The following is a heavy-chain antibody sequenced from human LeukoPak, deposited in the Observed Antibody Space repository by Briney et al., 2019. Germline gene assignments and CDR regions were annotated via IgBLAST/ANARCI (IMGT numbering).Heavy chain of an antibody. J-gene: IGHJ4*02. CDR3: ARVPTMTTGSYYFDY. CDR2: ISSSSSYI. CDR1: GFTFSSYS. V-gene: IGHV3-21*01. Sequence: GGSLRLSCAASGFTFSSYSMNWVRQAPGKGLEWVSSISSSSSYIYYAGSVKGRFTISRDNAKNSLYLQMNSLRAEDTAVYYCARVPTMTTGSYYFDYWGQGTLVTVSS. D-gene: IGHD4-11*01.